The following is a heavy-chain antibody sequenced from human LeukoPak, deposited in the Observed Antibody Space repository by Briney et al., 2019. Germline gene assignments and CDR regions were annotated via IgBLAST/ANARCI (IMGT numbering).Heavy chain of an antibody. CDR1: GGTFSSYA. Sequence: SVKVSCKASGGTFSSYAISWVRQAPGQGLEWMGRIIPILGIANYAQKFQGRVTITADKSTGTAYMELSSLRSEDTAVYYCAPYSSGFGYWGQGTLVTVSS. CDR3: APYSSGFGY. V-gene: IGHV1-69*04. J-gene: IGHJ4*02. D-gene: IGHD6-19*01. CDR2: IIPILGIA.